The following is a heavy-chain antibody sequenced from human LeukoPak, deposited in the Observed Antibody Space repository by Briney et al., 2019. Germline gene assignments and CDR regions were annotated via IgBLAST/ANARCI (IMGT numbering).Heavy chain of an antibody. CDR2: INHSGST. J-gene: IGHJ5*02. CDR1: GGSFSGYY. D-gene: IGHD6-13*01. Sequence: NPSETLSLTCAVYGGSFSGYYWSWIRQPPGKGLEWIGEINHSGSTNYNPSLKSRVTISVDTSKNQFSLKLSSVTAADTAVYYGARGRGDSSSWYEEDWFDPWGQGTLVTVSS. V-gene: IGHV4-34*01. CDR3: ARGRGDSSSWYEEDWFDP.